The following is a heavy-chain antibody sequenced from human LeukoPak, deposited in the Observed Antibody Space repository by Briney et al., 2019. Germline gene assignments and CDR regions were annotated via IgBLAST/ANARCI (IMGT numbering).Heavy chain of an antibody. J-gene: IGHJ6*02. CDR3: ARGRVYNYGYDLYYYYGMDV. D-gene: IGHD5-18*01. Sequence: SETLSLTCAVYGGSFSGYYWSWIRQPPGKGLEWIGEINHSGSTNYNPSLKSRVTISVDTSKNQFSLKLSSVTAADTAVYYCARGRVYNYGYDLYYYYGMDVWGQGTTVTVSS. CDR2: INHSGST. CDR1: GGSFSGYY. V-gene: IGHV4-34*01.